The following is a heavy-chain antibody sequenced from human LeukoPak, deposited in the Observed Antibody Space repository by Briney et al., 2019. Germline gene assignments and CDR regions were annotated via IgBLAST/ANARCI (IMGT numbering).Heavy chain of an antibody. V-gene: IGHV4-39*07. CDR1: GVSISSSNSY. D-gene: IGHD1-26*01. J-gene: IGHJ4*02. CDR2: IYYSGST. Sequence: PSETLSLTCTVSGVSISSSNSYWGWIRQPPGKGLEWIGSIYYSGSTNYNPSLKSRVTMSVDTSKNQLSLKLSSVTAADTAVYYCAREAHSGKMGYFDYWGQGTLVTVSS. CDR3: AREAHSGKMGYFDY.